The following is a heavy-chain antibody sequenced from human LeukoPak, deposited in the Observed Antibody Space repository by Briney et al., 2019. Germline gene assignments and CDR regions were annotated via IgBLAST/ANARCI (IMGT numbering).Heavy chain of an antibody. V-gene: IGHV3-30*02. J-gene: IGHJ5*02. CDR2: IRYDGSNK. D-gene: IGHD5-12*01. Sequence: PGGSLRLSCAASGFTFSSYAMHWVRQAPGKGLEWGAFIRYDGSNKYYADSVKGRFTISRDNSKNTLYLQMNSLRAEDTAVYYCAKWLSEDRGALGFDPWGQGTLVTVSS. CDR3: AKWLSEDRGALGFDP. CDR1: GFTFSSYA.